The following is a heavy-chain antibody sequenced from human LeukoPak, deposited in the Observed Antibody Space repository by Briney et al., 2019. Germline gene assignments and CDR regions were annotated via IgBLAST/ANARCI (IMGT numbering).Heavy chain of an antibody. J-gene: IGHJ3*02. CDR3: TRGRYCSADICSGGDAFDI. CDR1: GGSINNYY. CDR2: IYTRGST. D-gene: IGHD2-15*01. V-gene: IGHV4-4*07. Sequence: SETLSLTCTVSGGSINNYYWSWIRQPAGKGLEWIGRIYTRGSTNYNPSLKSRVTMSVDTSKNQFSLKLSSVTAADTAVYYCTRGRYCSADICSGGDAFDIWGQGAMVSVSS.